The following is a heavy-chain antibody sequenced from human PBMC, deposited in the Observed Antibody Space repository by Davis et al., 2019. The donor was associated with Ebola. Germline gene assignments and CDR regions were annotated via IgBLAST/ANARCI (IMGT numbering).Heavy chain of an antibody. V-gene: IGHV4-61*01. Sequence: MPGGSLRLSCTVSGGSISSSSYYWSWIRQPPGKGLEWIGYIYYSGSTNYNPSLKSRVTISVDTSKNQFSLKLSSVTAADTAVYYCARVSYYYYGMDVWGQGTTVTVSS. J-gene: IGHJ6*02. CDR1: GGSISSSSYY. CDR3: ARVSYYYYGMDV. CDR2: IYYSGST.